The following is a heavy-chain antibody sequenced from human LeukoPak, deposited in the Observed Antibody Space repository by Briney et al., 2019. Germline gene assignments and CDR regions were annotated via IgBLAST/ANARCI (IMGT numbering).Heavy chain of an antibody. CDR3: AKDRQWLDDAFDI. D-gene: IGHD6-19*01. V-gene: IGHV3-30*18. Sequence: GGSLRLSCAASGFTFSSYGMHWVRQAPGKGLKWGAVISYDGSNKYYADSVKGRFTISRDNSKNTLYLQMNSLRAEDTAVYYCAKDRQWLDDAFDIWGQGTMVTVSS. J-gene: IGHJ3*02. CDR2: ISYDGSNK. CDR1: GFTFSSYG.